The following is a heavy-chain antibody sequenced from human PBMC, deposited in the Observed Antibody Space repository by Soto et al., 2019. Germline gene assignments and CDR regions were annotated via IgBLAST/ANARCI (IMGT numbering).Heavy chain of an antibody. J-gene: IGHJ5*02. D-gene: IGHD4-4*01. Sequence: ASVKVSCKTSGYTFTTFYIHWVRQAPGQGLEWMGNINPSDDTTVFSQKFQGRVTMTRDTSSNTVYMELSSLRSEDTAVYYCAREFPYSFWFDPWGQGTLVTVSS. CDR2: INPSDDTT. CDR1: GYTFTTFY. CDR3: AREFPYSFWFDP. V-gene: IGHV1-46*01.